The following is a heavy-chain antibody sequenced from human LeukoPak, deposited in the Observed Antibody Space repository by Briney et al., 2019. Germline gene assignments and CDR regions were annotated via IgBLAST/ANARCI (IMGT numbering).Heavy chain of an antibody. CDR2: ITHTGST. CDR1: GGSFSGYY. Sequence: SETLSLTCAVNGGSFSGYYWNWIRQPPGKGLEWIGDITHTGSTNDNPSLAGRVTVSVDTSKNQFSLSLASVTAADTAVYYCATTYSYTSGGYDYWGQGTLVTVSS. CDR3: ATTYSYTSGGYDY. J-gene: IGHJ4*02. D-gene: IGHD5-18*01. V-gene: IGHV4-34*01.